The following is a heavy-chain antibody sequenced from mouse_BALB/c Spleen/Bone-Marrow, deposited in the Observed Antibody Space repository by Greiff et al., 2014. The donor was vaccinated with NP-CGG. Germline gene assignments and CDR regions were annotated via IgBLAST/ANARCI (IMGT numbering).Heavy chain of an antibody. V-gene: IGHV14-3*02. J-gene: IGHJ4*01. CDR1: GFNIKDTY. CDR3: ARYYYRTMDY. CDR2: IDPANGNT. Sequence: VQLQQSGAELVKPGASVKLSCTASGFNIKDTYMRWVKQRPEQGLEWIGRIDPANGNTKYDPKFQGRATVTADTSSSTAYLQLSSLTSEDTAVYYCARYYYRTMDYWGQGTSVTVSS. D-gene: IGHD1-1*01.